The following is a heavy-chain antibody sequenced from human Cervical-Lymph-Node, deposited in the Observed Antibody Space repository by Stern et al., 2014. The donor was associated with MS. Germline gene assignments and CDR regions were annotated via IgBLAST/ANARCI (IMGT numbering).Heavy chain of an antibody. J-gene: IGHJ6*02. D-gene: IGHD6-19*01. V-gene: IGHV3-9*01. CDR3: AKDISSGRWEAQYYYGMDV. Sequence: EVHLVESGGGLVQPGRSLRLSCAGSRFNFDDYAMHWVRQAPGRGLEWVSSISWNSGSMEYADSVKGRFTISRDNAKNSLYLKMDSLRVEDTAIYYCAKDISSGRWEAQYYYGMDVWGQGTTVTVSS. CDR1: RFNFDDYA. CDR2: ISWNSGSM.